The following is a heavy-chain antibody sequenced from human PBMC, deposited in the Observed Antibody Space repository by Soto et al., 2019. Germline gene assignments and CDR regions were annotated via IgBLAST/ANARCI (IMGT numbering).Heavy chain of an antibody. CDR1: GFTFSSYA. CDR2: ISGSGGST. CDR3: AKEGYYYGSGRKYNWFDP. V-gene: IGHV3-23*01. D-gene: IGHD3-10*01. J-gene: IGHJ5*02. Sequence: GGSLRLSCAASGFTFSSYAMSWVRQAPGKGLEWVSAISGSGGSTYYADSVKGRFTISRDNSKNTLYLQMNSLRAEDTAVYYCAKEGYYYGSGRKYNWFDPWGQGTLVTVSS.